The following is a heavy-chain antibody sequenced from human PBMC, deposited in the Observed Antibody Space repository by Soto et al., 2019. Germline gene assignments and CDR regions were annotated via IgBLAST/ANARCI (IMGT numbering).Heavy chain of an antibody. CDR3: AGEPFYYGSGMFVAADDMDG. J-gene: IGHJ6*02. CDR2: INPNSGGT. CDR1: GYTFTGYY. D-gene: IGHD3-10*01. Sequence: ASVKLSCKASGYTFTGYYMHWVRQAPGQGLEWMGWINPNSGGTNYAQKFQGWFTLTRDTSISTAAIDLSRLSPDATAVYYCAGEPFYYGSGMFVAADDMDGGGQGTRVPVSS. V-gene: IGHV1-2*04.